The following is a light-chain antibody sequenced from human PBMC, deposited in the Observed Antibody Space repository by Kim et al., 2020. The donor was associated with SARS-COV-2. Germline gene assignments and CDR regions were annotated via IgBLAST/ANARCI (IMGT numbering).Light chain of an antibody. CDR3: QVWDTSRVV. V-gene: IGLV3-21*03. J-gene: IGLJ2*01. CDR2: NDS. CDR1: NIRSKS. Sequence: VATGKTGKITCGGNNIRSKSVQREQQKPGQDPVVGVYNDSDRPSGIPERFSGSNSGNTATLTISRVEAGDEADYYCQVWDTSRVVFGGGTQLTVL.